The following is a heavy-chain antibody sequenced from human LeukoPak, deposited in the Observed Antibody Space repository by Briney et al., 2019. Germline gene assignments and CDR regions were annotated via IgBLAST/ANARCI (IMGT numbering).Heavy chain of an antibody. V-gene: IGHV3-21*01. CDR3: ARDPSSGWYLKGWFDP. J-gene: IGHJ5*02. CDR1: GFTFSSYS. Sequence: GGSLRLSCAASGFTFSSYSMNWVRQAPGKGLEWVSSISSSSNYIYYADSVKGRFTISRDNAKNSLYLQMNSLRAEDTAVYYCARDPSSGWYLKGWFDPWGQGTLITVSS. D-gene: IGHD6-19*01. CDR2: ISSSSNYI.